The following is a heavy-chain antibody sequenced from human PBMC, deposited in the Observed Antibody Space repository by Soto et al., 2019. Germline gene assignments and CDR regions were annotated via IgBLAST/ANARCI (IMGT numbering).Heavy chain of an antibody. Sequence: DVQVVESGGAVVQPGGSLRLSCAASGFTFDDFAMCWVRQVPGKGLEWISLVNWDGDTTFYADSVKGRFIISRDNSKNSVYLKMNSLRSDDSANYYCAKGATVTTHYQYYGRDVWGRGTTVTVSS. D-gene: IGHD4-17*01. V-gene: IGHV3-43D*04. CDR2: VNWDGDTT. J-gene: IGHJ6*02. CDR1: GFTFDDFA. CDR3: AKGATVTTHYQYYGRDV.